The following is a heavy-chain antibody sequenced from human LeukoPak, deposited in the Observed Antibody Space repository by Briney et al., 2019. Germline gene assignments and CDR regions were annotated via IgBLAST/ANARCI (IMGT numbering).Heavy chain of an antibody. CDR2: ISGSSSTI. CDR1: GFTFSSYR. CDR3: AREAYCGGDCYSFDY. V-gene: IGHV3-48*02. Sequence: GESLRLSCAASGFTFSSYRMNWVRQAPGEGLEWVSYISGSSSTIYYADSVKGRFTISRDNAKNSLYLQMNSLRDEDTAVYYCAREAYCGGDCYSFDYWGQGTLVTVSS. D-gene: IGHD2-21*02. J-gene: IGHJ4*02.